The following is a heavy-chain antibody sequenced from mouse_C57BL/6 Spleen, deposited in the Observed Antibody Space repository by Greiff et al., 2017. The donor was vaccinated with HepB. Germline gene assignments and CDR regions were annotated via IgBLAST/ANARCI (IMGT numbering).Heavy chain of an antibody. D-gene: IGHD2-12*01. CDR2: INHSSGYT. J-gene: IGHJ1*03. CDR1: GYTFTSYT. Sequence: VPLQQSGADLARPGASVKMSCKASGYTFTSYTMHWVKQRPGQGLEWIGYINHSSGYTKFNQKFKDKATLPADKSSSTAYMQLSSLTSEDSAVYYCARSPIADWYFDVWGTGTTVTVSS. V-gene: IGHV1-4*01. CDR3: ARSPIADWYFDV.